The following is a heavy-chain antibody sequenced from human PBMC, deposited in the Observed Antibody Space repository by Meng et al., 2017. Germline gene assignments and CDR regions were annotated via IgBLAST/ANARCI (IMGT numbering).Heavy chain of an antibody. CDR3: ARPYSGHSHGH. V-gene: IGHV3-11*01. J-gene: IGHJ4*02. CDR1: RFTFSDSY. D-gene: IGHD1-26*01. Sequence: VQLVGSGGGLVKAGGSLRLSCGVSRFTFSDSYMSWIRQAPGKGLEWVSYITDSGSSMYYADSVKGRFTISRDNAKNSLFLQMNSLRAEDTAVYYCARPYSGHSHGHWGQGTLVTVSS. CDR2: ITDSGSSM.